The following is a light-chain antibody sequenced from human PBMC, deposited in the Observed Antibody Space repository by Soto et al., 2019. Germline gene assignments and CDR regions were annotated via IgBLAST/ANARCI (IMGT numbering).Light chain of an antibody. CDR2: KAS. CDR1: QSVSSW. Sequence: DIQMTQSPSTLSASVGDRVTITCRASQSVSSWVAWYHLKPGKAPKLLIYKASTLETGVPSRFSGSGSRTEFTLTIISLQPDDFTPYYCQLSACFSGTFAQGTLLEIK. CDR3: QLSACFSGT. V-gene: IGKV1-5*03. J-gene: IGKJ5*01.